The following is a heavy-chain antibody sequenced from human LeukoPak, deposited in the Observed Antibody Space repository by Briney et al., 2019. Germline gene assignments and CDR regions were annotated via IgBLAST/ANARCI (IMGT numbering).Heavy chain of an antibody. CDR1: GYTFTSYG. V-gene: IGHV1-18*01. J-gene: IGHJ3*02. CDR2: ISAYNGNT. Sequence: GASVKVSCKASGYTFTSYGISWVRQAPGQGLEWMGWISAYNGNTNYTQKLQGRVTMTTDTSTSTAYMELRSLRSDDTAVYYCNLVVPYAFDIWGQGTMVTVSS. D-gene: IGHD2-15*01. CDR3: NLVVPYAFDI.